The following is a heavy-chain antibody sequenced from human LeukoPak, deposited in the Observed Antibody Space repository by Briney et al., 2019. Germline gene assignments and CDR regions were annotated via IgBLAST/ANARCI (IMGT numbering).Heavy chain of an antibody. CDR1: GFTFSSYS. CDR3: ARDRASTVTTEAIDY. Sequence: PGGSLRLSCAASGFTFSSYSMNWVRQAPGKGLEWVSSISSSSSYIYYADSVKGRFTISRDNAKNSLYLQMNSLRAEDTAVYYCARDRASTVTTEAIDYWGQGTLVTVSS. J-gene: IGHJ4*02. D-gene: IGHD4-17*01. V-gene: IGHV3-21*01. CDR2: ISSSSSYI.